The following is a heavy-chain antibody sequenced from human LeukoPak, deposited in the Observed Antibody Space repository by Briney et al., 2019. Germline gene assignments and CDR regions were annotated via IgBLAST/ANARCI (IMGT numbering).Heavy chain of an antibody. CDR3: AKAGVRWD. CDR1: GFTFDDYT. V-gene: IGHV3-9*01. D-gene: IGHD3-10*01. J-gene: IGHJ4*02. Sequence: GRSLRLSCAASGFTFDDYTMHWVRQAPGKGLEWVSGISWGSGSIVYADSVKGRFTISRDNAKNSLYLQMNSLRAEDTALYYCAKAGVRWDWGQGTLVTVSS. CDR2: ISWGSGSI.